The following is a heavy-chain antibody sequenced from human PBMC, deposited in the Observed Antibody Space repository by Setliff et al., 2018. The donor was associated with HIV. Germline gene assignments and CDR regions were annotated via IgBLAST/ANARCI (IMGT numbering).Heavy chain of an antibody. CDR1: GFSFDIYA. J-gene: IGHJ1*01. Sequence: PGGSLRLSCAASGFSFDIYALTWVRQAPGKGLEWVSAISGHGGGTYYADSVEGRFTISRDNSKSTLYLQLDSLRAEDTAIYYCTREPTRYTNSPRGRYFQYWGQGTPVTVSS. V-gene: IGHV3-23*01. CDR2: ISGHGGGT. D-gene: IGHD2-2*02. CDR3: TREPTRYTNSPRGRYFQY.